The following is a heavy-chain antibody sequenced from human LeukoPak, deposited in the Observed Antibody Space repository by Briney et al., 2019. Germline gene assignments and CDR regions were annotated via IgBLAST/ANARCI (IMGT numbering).Heavy chain of an antibody. CDR2: IMIGGST. Sequence: SQTLSLTCTVSGDSISTGTYYWSWIRQPAGKGLEWIGQIMIGGSTDYNPSLKSRLTISLDTSKNQFSLKLTSVTAADTAVYYCAVEGDSGNYFWGQGTLVTVSS. CDR3: AVEGDSGNYF. CDR1: GDSISTGTYY. J-gene: IGHJ4*02. V-gene: IGHV4-61*09. D-gene: IGHD1-26*01.